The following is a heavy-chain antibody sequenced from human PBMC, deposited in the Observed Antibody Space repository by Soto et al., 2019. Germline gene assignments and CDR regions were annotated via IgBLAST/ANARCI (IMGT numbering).Heavy chain of an antibody. CDR3: AKSRYSDSSGDFYDY. D-gene: IGHD3-22*01. J-gene: IGHJ4*02. CDR2: ISGSGSTI. CDR1: GFTFSSYE. Sequence: GGSLRLSCAASGFTFSSYEMNWVRQAPGKGLEWVSYISGSGSTIYYADSVKGRFTISRDNSNNTLFLQMNSLRAEDTAVYYCAKSRYSDSSGDFYDYWGQGTLVTVSS. V-gene: IGHV3-48*03.